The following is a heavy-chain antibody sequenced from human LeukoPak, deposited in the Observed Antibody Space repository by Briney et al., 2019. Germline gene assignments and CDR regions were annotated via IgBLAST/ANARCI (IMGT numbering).Heavy chain of an antibody. CDR1: GYSITSGYY. J-gene: IGHJ4*02. CDR3: ARGAVAVPFDY. Sequence: NPSETLSLTCTVSGYSITSGYYWGWIRQPPGKGLEWIGSNYHSGSTYYNPSLKSRVIISIDTSKNRFSLKLSSVTAADTAVYYCARGAVAVPFDYWGQGTLVRVSS. V-gene: IGHV4-38-2*02. D-gene: IGHD6-19*01. CDR2: NYHSGST.